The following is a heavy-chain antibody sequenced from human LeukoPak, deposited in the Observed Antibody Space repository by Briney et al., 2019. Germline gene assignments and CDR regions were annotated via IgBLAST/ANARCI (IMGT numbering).Heavy chain of an antibody. J-gene: IGHJ6*03. CDR1: GYTFTSYD. Sequence: ASVKVSCKASGYTFTSYDINWVRQATGQGLERMGWMNPNSGNTGYAQKFQGRVTMTRNTSISTAYMELSSLRSEDTAVYYCARADYSNYVSYYYYMDVWGKGTTVTVSS. D-gene: IGHD4-11*01. CDR2: MNPNSGNT. CDR3: ARADYSNYVSYYYYMDV. V-gene: IGHV1-8*02.